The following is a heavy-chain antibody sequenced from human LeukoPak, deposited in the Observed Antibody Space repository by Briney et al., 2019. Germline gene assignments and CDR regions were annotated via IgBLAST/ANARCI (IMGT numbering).Heavy chain of an antibody. CDR1: VGSISSYY. CDR2: IYYSGST. J-gene: IGHJ4*02. V-gene: IGHV4-59*01. CDR3: ARGSAVAGTYYFDY. D-gene: IGHD6-19*01. Sequence: PSETLSLTCTVSVGSISSYYWSWIRQPPGKGVEWIGYIYYSGSTNYNPSLKSRVTISVDTSKNQLSLKLSSVTAADTAVYYCARGSAVAGTYYFDYWGQGTLVTVSS.